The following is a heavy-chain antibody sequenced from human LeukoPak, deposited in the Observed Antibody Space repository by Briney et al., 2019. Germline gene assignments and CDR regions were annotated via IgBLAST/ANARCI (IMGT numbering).Heavy chain of an antibody. V-gene: IGHV3-30-3*01. CDR1: GFTFSSYA. Sequence: GGSLRLSCAASGFTFSSYAMHWVRQAPGKGLEWVAVISSDGSNKAYADSVKGRFTIYRDNSRNTLYLQMNSLRAEDTAVYYCARALSSGRYFDYWGQGTLVTVSS. D-gene: IGHD6-19*01. CDR3: ARALSSGRYFDY. J-gene: IGHJ4*02. CDR2: ISSDGSNK.